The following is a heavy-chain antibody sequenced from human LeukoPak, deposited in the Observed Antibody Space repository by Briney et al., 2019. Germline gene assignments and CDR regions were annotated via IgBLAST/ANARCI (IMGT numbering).Heavy chain of an antibody. CDR1: GSTFRNHA. Sequence: PGKSLRLSCAASGSTFRNHAIHWVRQAPGKELEWVTVISHDGTNDYYRDSVKGRFTISRDNSKNTVLLQMNSLSPDDTAVYYCVGSPTYYYMDVWGKGTTVTVSS. CDR2: ISHDGTND. CDR3: VGSPTYYYMDV. J-gene: IGHJ6*03. V-gene: IGHV3-30*04. D-gene: IGHD3-10*01.